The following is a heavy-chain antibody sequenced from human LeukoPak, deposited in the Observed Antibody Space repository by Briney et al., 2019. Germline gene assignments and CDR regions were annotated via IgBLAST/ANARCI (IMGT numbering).Heavy chain of an antibody. D-gene: IGHD6-19*01. V-gene: IGHV3-30*18. CDR1: GFTFSSYG. J-gene: IGHJ4*02. CDR3: AKDKANGGAGY. Sequence: PGGSLRLSCAASGFTFSSYGMHWVRQAPGKGLEWVAVISYDGSNKYYADSVKGRFTISRDNSKNTLYLQMNSLRAEDTAVYYCAKDKANGGAGYWGQGTLVTVSS. CDR2: ISYDGSNK.